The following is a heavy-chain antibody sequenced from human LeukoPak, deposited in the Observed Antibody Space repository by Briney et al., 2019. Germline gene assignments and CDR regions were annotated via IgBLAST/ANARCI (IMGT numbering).Heavy chain of an antibody. CDR3: ARMYSSSWYGGDAFDI. CDR2: IYYSGST. V-gene: IGHV4-39*07. CDR1: GGSISSYY. J-gene: IGHJ3*02. D-gene: IGHD6-13*01. Sequence: PSETLSLTCTVSGGSISSYYWGWIRQPPGKGLEWIGSIYYSGSTYYNPSLKSRVTISVDTSKNRFSLKLSSVTAADTAVYYCARMYSSSWYGGDAFDIWGQGTMVTVSS.